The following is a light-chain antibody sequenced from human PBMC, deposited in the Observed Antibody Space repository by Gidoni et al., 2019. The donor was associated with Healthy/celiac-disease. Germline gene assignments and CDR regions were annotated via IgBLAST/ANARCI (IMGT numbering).Light chain of an antibody. Sequence: DIQMTQSPSTLSASVGDRVTIPCRASQSISSWLAWYQLKPGKAPKRLIYKASSLESGVPSRCSGSGSGTEFTLTSSSLQHDDVATYYCQQYNGLRTFGQGTKVEIK. CDR2: KAS. J-gene: IGKJ1*01. CDR1: QSISSW. V-gene: IGKV1-5*03. CDR3: QQYNGLRT.